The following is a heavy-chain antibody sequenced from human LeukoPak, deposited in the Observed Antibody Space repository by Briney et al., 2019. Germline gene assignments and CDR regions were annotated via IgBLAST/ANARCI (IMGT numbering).Heavy chain of an antibody. CDR3: ARERHPRGLLHRGYYYMDV. J-gene: IGHJ6*03. V-gene: IGHV1-2*02. D-gene: IGHD3-22*01. CDR1: GYTFTGYY. Sequence: ASVKVSCKASGYTFTGYYMHWVRQAAGPGLGWMGWINPNSGGTNYAQKFQGRVTMTRDTSISTAYMELSRLRSDDTAVYYCARERHPRGLLHRGYYYMDVWGKGTTVTVSS. CDR2: INPNSGGT.